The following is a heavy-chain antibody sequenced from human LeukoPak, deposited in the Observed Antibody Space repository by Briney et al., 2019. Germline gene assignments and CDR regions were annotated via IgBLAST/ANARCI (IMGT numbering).Heavy chain of an antibody. CDR3: ARDQNYYDSSGELYYVY. Sequence: GGSLRLSCVVSGSMFRNYWMSWLRQAPGKGPEWVANINQDGTKIFEVDFMKGRFTISRDNAKNSLYLQMNSLRAEDTAVYYCARDQNYYDSSGELYYVYWGQGTLVTVSS. J-gene: IGHJ4*02. CDR2: INQDGTKI. V-gene: IGHV3-7*01. CDR1: GSMFRNYW. D-gene: IGHD3-22*01.